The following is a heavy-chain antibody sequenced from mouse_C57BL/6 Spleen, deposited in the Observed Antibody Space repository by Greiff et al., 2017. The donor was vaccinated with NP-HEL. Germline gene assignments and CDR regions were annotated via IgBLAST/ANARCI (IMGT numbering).Heavy chain of an antibody. CDR3: TRRGYYGGFDY. CDR1: GYTFTDYE. CDR2: IDPETGGP. V-gene: IGHV1-15*01. Sequence: QVQLQQSGAELVRPGASVTLSCKASGYTFTDYEMHWVKQTPVHGLEWIGAIDPETGGPAYNQKFKGKAILTADKSSSTAYMELRSLTSEDSAVYYCTRRGYYGGFDYWGQGTTLTVSS. D-gene: IGHD1-1*02. J-gene: IGHJ2*01.